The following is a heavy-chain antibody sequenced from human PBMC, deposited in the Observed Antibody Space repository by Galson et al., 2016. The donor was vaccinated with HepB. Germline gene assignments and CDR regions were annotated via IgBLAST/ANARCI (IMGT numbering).Heavy chain of an antibody. CDR3: AKRHEYCPPVGCSVDD. D-gene: IGHD2/OR15-2a*01. CDR1: GFPFNNRG. V-gene: IGHV3-30*18. CDR2: DSVHGGRK. Sequence: SLRLSCAASGFPFNNRGMHWVRQAPGKGLEWVAADSVHGGRKFYADSVKGRFTISRDNSNNMLFLQMNSLRADDTAVYYCAKRHEYCPPVGCSVDDWGQGTLVSVPS. J-gene: IGHJ4*02.